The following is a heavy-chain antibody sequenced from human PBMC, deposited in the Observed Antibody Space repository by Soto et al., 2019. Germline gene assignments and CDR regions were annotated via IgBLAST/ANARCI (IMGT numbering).Heavy chain of an antibody. Sequence: GGSLRLSCAASGFTFSSYAMSWVRQAPGKGLEWVSAISGSGGSTYYADSVKGRFTISRDNSKNTLYLQMNSLRAEDTAVYYCAKEYYDILTDFPSSYYFDYWGQGTLVTVSS. V-gene: IGHV3-23*01. J-gene: IGHJ4*02. CDR1: GFTFSSYA. D-gene: IGHD3-9*01. CDR3: AKEYYDILTDFPSSYYFDY. CDR2: ISGSGGST.